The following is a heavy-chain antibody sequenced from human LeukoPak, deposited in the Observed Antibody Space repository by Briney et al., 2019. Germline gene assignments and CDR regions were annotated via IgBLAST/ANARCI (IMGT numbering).Heavy chain of an antibody. CDR3: AKENPVGGTNYFDY. CDR2: ITAGGGAT. J-gene: IGHJ4*02. Sequence: GGSLRLSCAASGFTFSNYVMSWVRQAPGKGLEWVSTITAGGGATYYADSVKGRCTISRDNSKNTLSLQMNTLRAEDTAVYYCAKENPVGGTNYFDYWGQGTLVTVSS. D-gene: IGHD1-26*01. V-gene: IGHV3-23*01. CDR1: GFTFSNYV.